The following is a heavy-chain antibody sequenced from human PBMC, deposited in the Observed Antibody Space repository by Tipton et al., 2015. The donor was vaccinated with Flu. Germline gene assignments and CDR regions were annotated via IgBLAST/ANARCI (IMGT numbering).Heavy chain of an antibody. V-gene: IGHV4-38-2*01. CDR3: VRRDYSNYVSEPKNWFHP. CDR2: IHRGGSP. D-gene: IGHD4-11*01. CDR1: GDSLGSNYL. J-gene: IGHJ5*02. Sequence: TLSLTCSVSGDSLGSNYLWGGIRQPPGKGLEWIGNIHRGGSPNHNPSPRSRVTMSVDTSKNQFYLSLSSVIAADTAVYYCVRRDYSNYVSEPKNWFHPWGQGTLVTVSS.